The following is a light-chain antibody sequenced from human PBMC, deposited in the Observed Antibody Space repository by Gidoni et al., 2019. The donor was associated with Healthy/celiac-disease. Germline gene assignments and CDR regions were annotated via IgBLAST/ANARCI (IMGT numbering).Light chain of an antibody. CDR2: DDS. J-gene: IGLJ3*02. Sequence: SYVLTPPPPASVAPGKTARITCGGNNIGSKSVHWYQQKPGKAPVLVVYDDSDRPSGIPERFSGSNSGNTATLTISRVEAGDEADYYCQVWDSSSDHWVFGGGTKLTVL. CDR1: NIGSKS. V-gene: IGLV3-21*03. CDR3: QVWDSSSDHWV.